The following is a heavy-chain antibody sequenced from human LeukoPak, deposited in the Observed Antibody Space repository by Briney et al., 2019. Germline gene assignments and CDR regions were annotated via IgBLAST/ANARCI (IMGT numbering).Heavy chain of an antibody. CDR2: INHSGST. CDR3: ARGGFYCGGGCYVDY. CDR1: GGSFSPYY. V-gene: IGHV4-34*01. D-gene: IGHD2-21*02. Sequence: AAETLSLTCAVYGGSFSPYYWSWIRQPPGKGLEWIGEINHSGSTNYNPSLKRRVTISVDTSKNQFSLRLSSVTAADTAVYYCARGGFYCGGGCYVDYWGQGTLVTLSS. J-gene: IGHJ4*02.